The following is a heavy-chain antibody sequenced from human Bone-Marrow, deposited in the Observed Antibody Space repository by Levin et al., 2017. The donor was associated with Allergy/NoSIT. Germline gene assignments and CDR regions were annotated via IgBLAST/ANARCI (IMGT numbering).Heavy chain of an antibody. Sequence: PSETLSLTCAVSGGSFSGYYWTWIRQPSGKWLEWIGEIDHSGNTKYNPSLKSRVTISVDTSRNRFSLYLNSMTAADAAVYYCARGRYMRQYSNGYPYWGQGTLVTVSS. CDR1: GGSFSGYY. CDR3: ARGRYMRQYSNGYPY. J-gene: IGHJ4*02. CDR2: IDHSGNT. V-gene: IGHV4-34*01. D-gene: IGHD5-18*01.